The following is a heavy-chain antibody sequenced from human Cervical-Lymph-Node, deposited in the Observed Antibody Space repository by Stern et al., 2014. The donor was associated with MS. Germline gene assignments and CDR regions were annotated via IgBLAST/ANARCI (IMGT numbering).Heavy chain of an antibody. J-gene: IGHJ4*02. V-gene: IGHV4-59*06. CDR3: ARSDRLWGSFDY. CDR1: GFTFSKYT. Sequence: VQLVESGGGLVKPGGSLRLSCAVSGFTFSKYTMNWVRQHPGKGLEWIAYISYIGSTYYNPSLKSRVSISADTSKNQFSLNLTSVTAADTALYYCARSDRLWGSFDYWGQGTLVAVSS. CDR2: ISYIGST. D-gene: IGHD3-16*01.